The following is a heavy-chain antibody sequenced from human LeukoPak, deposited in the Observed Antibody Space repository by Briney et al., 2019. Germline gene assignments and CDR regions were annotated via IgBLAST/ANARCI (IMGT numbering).Heavy chain of an antibody. CDR1: GSTFSSDA. D-gene: IGHD4-23*01. CDR3: AKGSVGTTRRFDP. J-gene: IGHJ5*02. V-gene: IGHV3-23*01. CDR2: INAEGGAT. Sequence: AGGSLRLSCAASGSTFSSDAMSWVRLAPGKGLDWVASINAEGGATEYADSVKGRFTISRDNSKNTLYLQMNSLRAEDTAIFYCAKGSVGTTRRFDPWGQGTLVTVSS.